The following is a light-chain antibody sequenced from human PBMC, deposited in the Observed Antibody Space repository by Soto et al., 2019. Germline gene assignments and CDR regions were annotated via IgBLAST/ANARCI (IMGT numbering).Light chain of an antibody. CDR2: EVS. CDR3: SSYPSSSTLYV. Sequence: QSVLTQPASVSGSPGQSITISCTGTSSDVGGYNYVSWYQQHPGKAPKLMIYEVSNRPSGVSNRFSGSKSGNTASLTISGLQAEDEADYYCSSYPSSSTLYVFGTGTKVPVL. CDR1: SSDVGGYNY. V-gene: IGLV2-14*01. J-gene: IGLJ1*01.